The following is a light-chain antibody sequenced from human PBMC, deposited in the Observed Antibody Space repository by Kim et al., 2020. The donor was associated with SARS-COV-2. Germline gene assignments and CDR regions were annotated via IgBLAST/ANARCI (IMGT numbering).Light chain of an antibody. J-gene: IGLJ2*01. CDR2: DVT. V-gene: IGLV2-14*03. Sequence: QSALTQPASVSGSPGQSITISCTGTSSDVGAYNRVSWYQQHPGKAPKLMIFDVTDRPSGVSNRFSGSKSDNTASLTISGLQADDEADYFCSSLTSGRTSVVFGGGTQLTVL. CDR1: SSDVGAYNR. CDR3: SSLTSGRTSVV.